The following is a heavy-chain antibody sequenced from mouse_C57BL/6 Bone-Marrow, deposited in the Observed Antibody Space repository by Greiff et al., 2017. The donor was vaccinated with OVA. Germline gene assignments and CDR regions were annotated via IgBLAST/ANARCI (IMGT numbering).Heavy chain of an antibody. CDR3: ARLGYDYDGVFFAY. CDR1: GFTFSDYG. Sequence: EVKLMESGGGLVQPGGSLKLSCAASGFTFSDYGMAWVRQAPRKGPEWVAFISNLAYSIYYADTVTGRFTISRENAKNTLYLEMSSLRSEDTAMYYCARLGYDYDGVFFAYWGQGTLVTVSA. D-gene: IGHD2-4*01. V-gene: IGHV5-15*01. J-gene: IGHJ3*01. CDR2: ISNLAYSI.